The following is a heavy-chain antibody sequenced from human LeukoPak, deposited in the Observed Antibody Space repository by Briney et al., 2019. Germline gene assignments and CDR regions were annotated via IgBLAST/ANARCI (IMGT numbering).Heavy chain of an antibody. CDR2: ISAYNGNT. CDR1: GYTSTSYG. D-gene: IGHD2-15*01. V-gene: IGHV1-18*01. J-gene: IGHJ4*02. Sequence: ASVKVSCKASGYTSTSYGISWVRQAPGQGLEWMGWISAYNGNTNYAQKLQGRVTMTTDTSTSTAYMELRSLRSDDTAVYYCARDLARYCSGGSCYGVDYWGQGTLVTVSS. CDR3: ARDLARYCSGGSCYGVDY.